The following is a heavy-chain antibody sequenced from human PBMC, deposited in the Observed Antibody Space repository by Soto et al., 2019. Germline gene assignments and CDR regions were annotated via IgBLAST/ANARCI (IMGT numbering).Heavy chain of an antibody. J-gene: IGHJ6*02. CDR2: VYSGGGT. CDR3: ARAKTPRSPHYFYYSVDV. V-gene: IGHV4-59*01. D-gene: IGHD3-9*01. Sequence: PSETLSLTCTVSGGSLRGYSWSWIRQSPGKGLEWIGYVYSGGGTNYSPSFMGRVTISVDTTDNQFSLKLNSVTAADTAVYYCARAKTPRSPHYFYYSVDVWGQGTTVTVSS. CDR1: GGSLRGYS.